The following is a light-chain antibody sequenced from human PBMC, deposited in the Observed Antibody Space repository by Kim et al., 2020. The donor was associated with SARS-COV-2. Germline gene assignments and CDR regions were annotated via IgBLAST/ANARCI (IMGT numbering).Light chain of an antibody. CDR2: SNN. Sequence: ELTQPPSASGTPGQRVTISCSGSSSNIGSNNVVWYQQLPGAAPNLLIYSNNQRPSGIPDRFSGSRSGTSASLAISGLQSGDEADYYCAVWDDSLKQGVFGGAPQLTVL. V-gene: IGLV1-44*01. J-gene: IGLJ3*02. CDR3: AVWDDSLKQGV. CDR1: SSNIGSNN.